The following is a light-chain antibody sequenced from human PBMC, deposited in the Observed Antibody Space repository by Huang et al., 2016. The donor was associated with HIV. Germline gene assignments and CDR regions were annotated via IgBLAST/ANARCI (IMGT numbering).Light chain of an antibody. CDR1: ESVSIN. CDR3: QQYNNWPYT. CDR2: GAS. V-gene: IGKV3-15*01. Sequence: ELVMTQSPDTLSVSPGARATLSCRASESVSINLAWYQQRPGQAPRLLIHGASNRAAGSPARFSGSGSGAEFTLTISSLQSEDFALYYCQQYNNWPYTFGQETKLEIK. J-gene: IGKJ2*01.